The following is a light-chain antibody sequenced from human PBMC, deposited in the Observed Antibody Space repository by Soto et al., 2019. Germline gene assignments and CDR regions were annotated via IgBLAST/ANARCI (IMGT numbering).Light chain of an antibody. Sequence: DIQVTQSPTSLWGSVLDRVTITCRASQSISSYLNWYQQKPGKAPKLLIYAASSLQSGVPSRFSGSGSGTDFTLTISSLQPEDFAAYYCQQSYNMPRTFGQGTKVDIK. CDR3: QQSYNMPRT. CDR1: QSISSY. CDR2: AAS. V-gene: IGKV1-39*01. J-gene: IGKJ1*01.